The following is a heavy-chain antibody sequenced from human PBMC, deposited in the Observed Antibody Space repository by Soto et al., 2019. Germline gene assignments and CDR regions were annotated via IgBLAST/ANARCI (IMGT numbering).Heavy chain of an antibody. D-gene: IGHD2-15*01. CDR1: GCTFSSYA. CDR3: ATPRSGYWTAAFDI. Sequence: SVKVSCKASGCTFSSYAISWVRQAPGQGLEWMGGIIPIFGTANYAQKFQGRVTVTADESTSTAYMELSSLRSEDTAVYYCATPRSGYWTAAFDIWGQGTMVTVSS. V-gene: IGHV1-69*13. CDR2: IIPIFGTA. J-gene: IGHJ3*02.